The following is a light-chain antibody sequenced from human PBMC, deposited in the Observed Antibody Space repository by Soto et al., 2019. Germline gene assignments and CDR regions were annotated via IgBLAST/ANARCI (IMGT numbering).Light chain of an antibody. J-gene: IGKJ1*01. CDR1: QSVSSNY. V-gene: IGKV3-20*01. Sequence: EIVLTQSPGTLSLSPGERATLSCRASQSVSSNYLAWYQQKPGQAPRLLIYGASRGAAGIPDRFSGSGSGTDFTLTISRLEPEDFAVYYCQQYGSSPITFGQGTKVEIK. CDR3: QQYGSSPIT. CDR2: GAS.